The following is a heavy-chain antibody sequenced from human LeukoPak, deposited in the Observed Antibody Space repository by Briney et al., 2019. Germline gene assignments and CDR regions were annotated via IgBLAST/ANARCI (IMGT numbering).Heavy chain of an antibody. J-gene: IGHJ6*02. Sequence: GGSLRLSCAASGFTVSSNYMSWFRQAPGKGLQWVSVIYSGGSTYYADSVKGRFTISRDNSKSTLYLQMNSLRAEDTAVYYCARITMVRGADYGMDVWGQGTTVTVSS. CDR2: IYSGGST. CDR3: ARITMVRGADYGMDV. D-gene: IGHD3-10*01. CDR1: GFTVSSNY. V-gene: IGHV3-53*01.